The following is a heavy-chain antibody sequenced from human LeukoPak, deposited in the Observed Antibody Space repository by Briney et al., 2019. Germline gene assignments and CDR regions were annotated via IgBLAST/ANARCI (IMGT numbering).Heavy chain of an antibody. CDR3: ARLAIAVAGSTNIDY. Sequence: GGSLRLSCAASGFTFSSYSMNWVRQAPGKGLEWVSYISSSSSTIYYADSVKGRFTISRDNAKNSLYLQMNSLRAEDTAVYYCARLAIAVAGSTNIDYWGQGTLVTVSS. CDR1: GFTFSSYS. CDR2: ISSSSSTI. V-gene: IGHV3-48*01. J-gene: IGHJ4*02. D-gene: IGHD6-19*01.